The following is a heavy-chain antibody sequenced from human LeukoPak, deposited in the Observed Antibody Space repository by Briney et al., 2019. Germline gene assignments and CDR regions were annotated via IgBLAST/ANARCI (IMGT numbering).Heavy chain of an antibody. J-gene: IGHJ6*02. CDR2: IYYSGGST. CDR3: VGNRQEQWLTPRGGYYYYGMDV. V-gene: IGHV4-39*01. D-gene: IGHD6-19*01. CDR1: GGSISSYS. Sequence: SETLSLTCTVSGGSISSYSWGWIRQPPGKGLEWIASIYYSGGSTYYNPSLKSRVTISVDTSKNQFSLKVSSVAAADTAVYYCVGNRQEQWLTPRGGYYYYGMDVWGQGTTVYVSS.